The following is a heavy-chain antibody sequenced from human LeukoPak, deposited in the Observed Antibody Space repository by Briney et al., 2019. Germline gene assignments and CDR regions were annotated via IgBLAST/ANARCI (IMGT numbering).Heavy chain of an antibody. V-gene: IGHV4-30-2*01. J-gene: IGHJ1*01. Sequence: PSQTLSLTCAVSGGSLSSGGYSWSWIRQPPGKGLEWIGYIYHSGSTYYNPSLKSRVTISVDRSKNQFSLKLSSVTAADTAVYYCASTVAEYFQHWGQGTLVTVSS. CDR3: ASTVAEYFQH. CDR1: GGSLSSGGYS. D-gene: IGHD4-17*01. CDR2: IYHSGST.